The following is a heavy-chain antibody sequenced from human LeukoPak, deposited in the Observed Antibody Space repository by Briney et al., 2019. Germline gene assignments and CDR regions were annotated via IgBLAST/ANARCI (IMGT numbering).Heavy chain of an antibody. CDR3: ARGADYDQFDY. J-gene: IGHJ4*02. CDR2: ISSSGTTI. D-gene: IGHD4-17*01. CDR1: GFTFTDYY. V-gene: IGHV3-11*01. Sequence: GGSLRLSCAASGFTFTDYYMNWIRQAPGKGLEWVSYISSSGTTISYADSVKGRFTISRDNAKNSVYLQTNSLRAEDTAVYYCARGADYDQFDYWGQGTLVTVSS.